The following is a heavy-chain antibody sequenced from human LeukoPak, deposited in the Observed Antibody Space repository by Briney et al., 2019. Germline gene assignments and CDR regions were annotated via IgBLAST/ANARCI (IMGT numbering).Heavy chain of an antibody. CDR3: AGGNLSGDHDF. CDR1: GYSFTAYY. V-gene: IGHV1-2*02. D-gene: IGHD1-26*01. CDR2: INPTSGST. Sequence: ASVNVSVKSSGYSFTAYYMHWVRQAPGQGLEWMGWINPTSGSTNYAQTFRGRVTLTSDTSITTAYMELSRLKSDDTAVYYCAGGNLSGDHDFWGQGTLVTVSS. J-gene: IGHJ4*02.